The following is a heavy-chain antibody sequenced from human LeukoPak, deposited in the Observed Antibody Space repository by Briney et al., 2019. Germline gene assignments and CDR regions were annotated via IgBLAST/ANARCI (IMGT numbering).Heavy chain of an antibody. CDR3: ARLGSSSPREY. Sequence: ASVKVSCKTSGYIFSTYGITSVRQAPGQGLEWMGWISTYNGNTNYTEKLQGRVTLTTDTSTATVYMDLRNLRSDDTAVYYCARLGSSSPREYWGQGTLVTVSS. V-gene: IGHV1-18*01. J-gene: IGHJ4*02. CDR1: GYIFSTYG. D-gene: IGHD2-2*01. CDR2: ISTYNGNT.